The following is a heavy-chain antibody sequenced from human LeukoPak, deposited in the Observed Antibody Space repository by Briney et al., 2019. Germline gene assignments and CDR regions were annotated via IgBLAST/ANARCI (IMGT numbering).Heavy chain of an antibody. CDR2: IMPLFGTA. V-gene: IGHV1-69*05. D-gene: IGHD5-24*01. J-gene: IGHJ6*03. CDR1: GGTFNSYA. Sequence: SVKVSCKASGGTFNSYAISWVRQAPGQGLEWLGGIMPLFGTANYAQEFQGRVTFTTDESASTAYMEVSSLRSEDTAVYYCASGSLGDGYGVGDYYQYMDVWGKGTTVTVSS. CDR3: ASGSLGDGYGVGDYYQYMDV.